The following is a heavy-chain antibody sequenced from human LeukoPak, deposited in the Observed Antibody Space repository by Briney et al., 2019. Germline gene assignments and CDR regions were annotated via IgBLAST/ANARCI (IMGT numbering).Heavy chain of an antibody. J-gene: IGHJ4*02. D-gene: IGHD3-9*01. CDR2: IYHSGST. CDR3: ARHGSSYDILTGYYKPDHYFDY. Sequence: KPSETLSLTCAVSGYSISSGYYWGWIRQPPGKGLEWIGSIYHSGSTYYNPSLKSRVTISVDTSKNQFSLKRSSVTAADTAVYYCARHGSSYDILTGYYKPDHYFDYWGQGTLVTVSS. V-gene: IGHV4-38-2*01. CDR1: GYSISSGYY.